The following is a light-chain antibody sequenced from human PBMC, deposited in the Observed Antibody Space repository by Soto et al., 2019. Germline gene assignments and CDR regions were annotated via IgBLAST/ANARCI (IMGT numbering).Light chain of an antibody. Sequence: DIQMTQSPSSLSASVGDRVTITCRASQSISSYLNWYQQKPGKAPKLLIYAASSLQSGVPSRFSGSGSGTDFTLTISSLPPEDFATYYCQQSYSTPRTFGQGTRLESK. CDR1: QSISSY. CDR3: QQSYSTPRT. J-gene: IGKJ5*01. CDR2: AAS. V-gene: IGKV1-39*01.